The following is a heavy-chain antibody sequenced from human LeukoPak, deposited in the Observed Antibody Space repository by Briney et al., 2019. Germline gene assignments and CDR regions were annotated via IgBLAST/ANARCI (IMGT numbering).Heavy chain of an antibody. V-gene: IGHV3-23*01. CDR2: ISGSGGST. Sequence: GGSLRLSCAASGFTFSSYAMSWVRQAPGKGLEWVSAISGSGGSTYYADSVKGRFTISRDNSKNTLYLQINNLRAADTAVYYCVREGGGSFGRSYYFDYWGQGTPVTVSS. CDR1: GFTFSSYA. CDR3: VREGGGSFGRSYYFDY. D-gene: IGHD1-26*01. J-gene: IGHJ4*02.